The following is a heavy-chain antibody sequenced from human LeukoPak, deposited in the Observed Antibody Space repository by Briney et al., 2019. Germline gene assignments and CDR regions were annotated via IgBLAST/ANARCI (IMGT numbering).Heavy chain of an antibody. V-gene: IGHV3-23*01. CDR2: ITGSGGWA. CDR3: AKDPNGDYIGAFDI. D-gene: IGHD4-17*01. Sequence: GGSLRLSCAASGLTFSSYAMMWLRQAPGQGLEWVSAITGSGGWALYADSVKGRFTISRDNSKNTLYLQMSSLRAEDTAVYYCAKDPNGDYIGAFDIWGQGTMVTVSS. J-gene: IGHJ3*02. CDR1: GLTFSSYA.